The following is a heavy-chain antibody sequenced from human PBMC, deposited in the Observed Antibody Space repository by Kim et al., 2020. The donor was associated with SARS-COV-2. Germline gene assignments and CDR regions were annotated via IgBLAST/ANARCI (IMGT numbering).Heavy chain of an antibody. Sequence: SETLSLTCAVYGGSFSGYQWSWIRQSPGKGLEWIGQINDSGSTNYNPSLKSRVTISVDTSKNQFSLKLTSVTAADTAVYYCARGVPGYWGPGTLVTLSS. V-gene: IGHV4-34*01. J-gene: IGHJ4*02. CDR2: INDSGST. CDR1: GGSFSGYQ. CDR3: ARGVPGY.